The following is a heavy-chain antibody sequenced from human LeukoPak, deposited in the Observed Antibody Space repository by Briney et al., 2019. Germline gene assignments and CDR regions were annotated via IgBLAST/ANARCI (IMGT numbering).Heavy chain of an antibody. V-gene: IGHV4-39*07. CDR1: GGSISSSSYY. CDR2: IYYSGST. Sequence: SETLSLTCTVSGGSISSSSYYWGWVRQPPGKGVEWGGGIYYSGSTYYNTSLKSRVTISVDTSKNQFSPKLSSVTAADTAVYYCAREIFGVVGCMDVWGKGTTVTVPS. J-gene: IGHJ6*03. D-gene: IGHD3-3*01. CDR3: AREIFGVVGCMDV.